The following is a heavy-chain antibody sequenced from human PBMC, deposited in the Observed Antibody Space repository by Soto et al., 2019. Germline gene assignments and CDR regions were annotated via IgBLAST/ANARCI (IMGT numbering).Heavy chain of an antibody. Sequence: RQHPGKGLEWIANVYHTGTTYYNQSLKSRVSMSVDTSQNQFSLILASVTAADTDVYYCARALVTDYNFKYYGYHRDMDAFGQGRSVTVS. J-gene: IGHJ6*02. CDR2: VYHTGTT. CDR3: ARALVTDYNFKYYGYHRDMDA. V-gene: IGHV4-31*02. D-gene: IGHD1-20*01.